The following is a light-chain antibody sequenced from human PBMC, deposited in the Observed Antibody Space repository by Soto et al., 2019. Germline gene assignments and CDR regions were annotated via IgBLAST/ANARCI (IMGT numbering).Light chain of an antibody. CDR1: SSDVGAYKY. CDR2: EVS. J-gene: IGLJ1*01. Sequence: QSALTQPASVSGSPGQSITISCTGTSSDVGAYKYVSWYQQHPGKAPKLIIYEVSNRPSGVSNRFSGSKSGNTASLTISGLQAEDETDYYCNSFTSSSTYVSGTGTKLTVL. CDR3: NSFTSSSTYV. V-gene: IGLV2-14*01.